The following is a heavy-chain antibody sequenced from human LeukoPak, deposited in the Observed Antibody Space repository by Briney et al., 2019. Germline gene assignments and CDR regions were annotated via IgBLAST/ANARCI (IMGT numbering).Heavy chain of an antibody. Sequence: GGSLRLSCAASGFTVDDYPRHWLAQAPGKGLEWFSYLSSSGTTIDYADPGKVRFTISRDNAQNSLYLKMKSLSAEDKAVYYCARDTPSTGGPDYWGKGTLVTVSS. J-gene: IGHJ4*02. CDR1: GFTVDDYP. CDR3: ARDTPSTGGPDY. V-gene: IGHV3-11*01. CDR2: LSSSGTTI. D-gene: IGHD2-2*01.